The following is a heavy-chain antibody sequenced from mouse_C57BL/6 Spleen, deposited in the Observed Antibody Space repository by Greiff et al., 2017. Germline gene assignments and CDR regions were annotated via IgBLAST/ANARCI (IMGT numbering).Heavy chain of an antibody. D-gene: IGHD1-1*01. CDR3: ARSAYYYGSSYEAWFAY. J-gene: IGHJ3*01. CDR2: IDPSDSYT. V-gene: IGHV1-69*01. Sequence: QVQLQQSGAELVIPGASVKLSCKASGYTFTSYWMHWVKQRPGQGLEWIGEIDPSDSYTNYNQKFKGKSTLTVDKSSSTAYMQLSSLTSEDSAVYYCARSAYYYGSSYEAWFAYWGQGTLVTVSA. CDR1: GYTFTSYW.